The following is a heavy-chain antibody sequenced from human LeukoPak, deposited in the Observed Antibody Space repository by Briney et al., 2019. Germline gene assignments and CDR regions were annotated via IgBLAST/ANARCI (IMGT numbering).Heavy chain of an antibody. CDR2: INPNSGGT. CDR1: GYTFAGYY. J-gene: IGHJ4*02. Sequence: ASVKVSCKASGYTFAGYYMHWVRQAPGQGLEWMGWINPNSGGTNYAQKFQGRVTMTRDTSISTAYMELSRLRSDDTAVYYCATYGGGDCYGVDYWGQGTLVTVSS. CDR3: ATYGGGDCYGVDY. D-gene: IGHD2-21*01. V-gene: IGHV1-2*02.